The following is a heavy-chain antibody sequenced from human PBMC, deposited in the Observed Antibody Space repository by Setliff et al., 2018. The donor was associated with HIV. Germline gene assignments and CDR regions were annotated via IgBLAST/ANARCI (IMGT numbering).Heavy chain of an antibody. CDR1: GYIFTSYL. CDR3: ARDPGYKSSWYGAFDI. V-gene: IGHV1-2*02. Sequence: ASVKVSCKASGYIFTSYLISWVRQAPGQGLEWMGWINPNSGGTNYAQKFQGRVTMTRDTSISTAFMDLSRLRSDDTAVYYCARDPGYKSSWYGAFDIWGQGTMVTVSS. D-gene: IGHD6-13*01. J-gene: IGHJ3*02. CDR2: INPNSGGT.